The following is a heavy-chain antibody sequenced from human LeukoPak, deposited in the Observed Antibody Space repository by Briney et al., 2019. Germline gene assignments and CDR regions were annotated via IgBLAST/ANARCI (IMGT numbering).Heavy chain of an antibody. V-gene: IGHV4-4*02. Sequence: SETLSLTCAVSGGSIRNNNWWSWVRQPPGKGLEWIGETFHSGHTNYNPSLKSRVAISVDKSKNHFYLNLTSVTAADTAVYYCARDSRRELLHAFDIWGQGTMVTVSS. CDR3: ARDSRRELLHAFDI. CDR2: TFHSGHT. CDR1: GGSIRNNNW. J-gene: IGHJ3*02. D-gene: IGHD1-26*01.